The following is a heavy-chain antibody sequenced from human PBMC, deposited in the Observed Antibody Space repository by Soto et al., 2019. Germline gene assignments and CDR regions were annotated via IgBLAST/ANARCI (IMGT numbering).Heavy chain of an antibody. CDR1: GYPVTAYY. D-gene: IGHD3-3*01. V-gene: IGHV1-2*02. CDR3: ARGGGVGVAGSAAFDM. Sequence: QLHLVQSGAVVKKPGASVTVSCSASGYPVTAYYMHWVRQAPGRGLEWMGGINPATGAAKYTQTFQGRGTMTRDTATSKVFMELRGLTSADTAVFFCARGGGVGVAGSAAFDMWGQGTLVTVSS. CDR2: INPATGAA. J-gene: IGHJ3*02.